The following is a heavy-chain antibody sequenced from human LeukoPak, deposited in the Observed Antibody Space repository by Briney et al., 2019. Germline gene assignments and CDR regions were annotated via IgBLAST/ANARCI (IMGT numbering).Heavy chain of an antibody. D-gene: IGHD6-6*01. CDR2: ISGSSSTI. CDR1: GFTFSSYS. V-gene: IGHV3-48*04. J-gene: IGHJ5*02. Sequence: GGSLRLSCAASGFTFSSYSMNWVRQAPGKGLEWVSYISGSSSTIYYADSVKGRFTISRDNAKNSLYLQMNSLRAEDTAVYYCARRIVPEYSSSSSLSWFDPWGQGTLVTVSS. CDR3: ARRIVPEYSSSSSLSWFDP.